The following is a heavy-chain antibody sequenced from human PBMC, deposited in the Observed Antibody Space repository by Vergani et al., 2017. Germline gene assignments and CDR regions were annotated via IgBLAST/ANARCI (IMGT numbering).Heavy chain of an antibody. Sequence: EVQLVESGGGLVQPGGSLRLSCAASGFTFSSYWMSWVRQAPGKGLEWVANIKQDGSEKYYVDSVKGRFTISRDNAKNSLYLQMNSLRAEDTAVYYCASPKKGWQQXVHYWGQGTLVTVSS. V-gene: IGHV3-7*03. CDR3: ASPKKGWQQXVHY. CDR2: IKQDGSEK. D-gene: IGHD6-13*01. CDR1: GFTFSSYW. J-gene: IGHJ4*02.